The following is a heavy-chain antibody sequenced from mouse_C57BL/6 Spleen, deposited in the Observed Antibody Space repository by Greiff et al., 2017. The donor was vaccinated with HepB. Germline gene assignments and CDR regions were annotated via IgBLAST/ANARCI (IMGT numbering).Heavy chain of an antibody. D-gene: IGHD1-1*01. V-gene: IGHV7-3*03. CDR3: AKGITTVFDS. Sequence: DVHLVESGGGLVQPGGSLSLSCAASGFTFTDYYMSWVRQPPGKALEWLGFIRNKANGYTTEYSASVKGRFTISRDNSQSILYLQMNALRAEDSATYYCAKGITTVFDSWGQGTTLTVSS. CDR2: IRNKANGYTT. J-gene: IGHJ2*01. CDR1: GFTFTDYY.